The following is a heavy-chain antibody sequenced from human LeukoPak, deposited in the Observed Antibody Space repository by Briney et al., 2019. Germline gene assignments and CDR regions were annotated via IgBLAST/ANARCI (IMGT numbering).Heavy chain of an antibody. D-gene: IGHD6-13*01. CDR1: GYTFTGYY. V-gene: IGHV1-2*02. J-gene: IGHJ5*02. CDR3: ARGVVAAAGRRDWFDP. Sequence: GASVKVSCKASGYTFTGYYMHWVRQAPGQGLEWMGWINPNSGGTNYAQKFQGRVTMTRDTSISTAYMELSRLRSDDTAVYYCARGVVAAAGRRDWFDPWGQGTLVTVSS. CDR2: INPNSGGT.